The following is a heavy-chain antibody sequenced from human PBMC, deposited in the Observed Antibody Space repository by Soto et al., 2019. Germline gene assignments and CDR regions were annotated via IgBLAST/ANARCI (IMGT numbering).Heavy chain of an antibody. CDR2: ISWNSGSI. Sequence: EVQLVESGGGLVQPGRSLRLSCAASGFTFDDYAMHWVRQDPGKGLEWVSGISWNSGSIGYADSVKGRFTISRDNAKNSLYLQMNSLRAEDTALYYCAKDGLRYYDSSGSYQHCGQGTLVTVSS. D-gene: IGHD3-22*01. J-gene: IGHJ1*01. CDR3: AKDGLRYYDSSGSYQH. V-gene: IGHV3-9*01. CDR1: GFTFDDYA.